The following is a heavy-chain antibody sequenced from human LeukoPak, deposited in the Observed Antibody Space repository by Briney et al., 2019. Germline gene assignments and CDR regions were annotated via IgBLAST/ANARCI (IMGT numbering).Heavy chain of an antibody. CDR3: ARAETELLWFGESNYYYYYMDV. CDR2: IIPIFGTA. CDR1: GGTFSSYA. Sequence: SVKVSCKASGGTFSSYAISWVRQAPGQGLEWMGGIIPIFGTANYAQKFQGRVTITADKSTSTAYMELSSLRSEDTAVYYCARAETELLWFGESNYYYYYMDVWGKGTTVTVSS. D-gene: IGHD3-10*01. J-gene: IGHJ6*03. V-gene: IGHV1-69*06.